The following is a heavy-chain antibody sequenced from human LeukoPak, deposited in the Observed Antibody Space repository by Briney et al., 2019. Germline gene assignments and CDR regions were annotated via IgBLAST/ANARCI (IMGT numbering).Heavy chain of an antibody. V-gene: IGHV3-30*18. CDR3: AKGEYCTNGVCYLYYFDY. CDR2: MSYDGSNK. CDR1: GFTFSSYG. D-gene: IGHD2-8*01. J-gene: IGHJ4*02. Sequence: GRSLRLSCAASGFTFSSYGMHWVRQAPGKGLEWVAVMSYDGSNKYYADSVKGRFTISRDNSKNTLYLQMNSLRAEDTAVYYCAKGEYCTNGVCYLYYFDYWGQGTLVTVSS.